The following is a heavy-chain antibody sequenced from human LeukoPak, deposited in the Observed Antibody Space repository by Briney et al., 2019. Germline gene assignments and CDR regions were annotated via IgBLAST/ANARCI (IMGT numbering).Heavy chain of an antibody. CDR2: IKQDGSEK. J-gene: IGHJ4*02. CDR1: GFTFSSYW. Sequence: GGTLRLSCAASGFTFSSYWMNWVGQAPGKGLEWVANIKQDGSEKYYVDSVKGRFTISRDNAKNSLYLQMSSLRAEDTAVYYCAPGGVAGDYWGQGTLVTVSS. V-gene: IGHV3-7*01. CDR3: APGGVAGDY. D-gene: IGHD6-19*01.